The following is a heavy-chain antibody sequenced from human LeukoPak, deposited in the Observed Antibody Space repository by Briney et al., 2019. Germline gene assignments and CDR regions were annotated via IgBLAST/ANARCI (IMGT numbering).Heavy chain of an antibody. CDR3: ARSIDWYFLDY. CDR2: IYSGGNT. CDR1: GFTVTNNY. V-gene: IGHV3-53*01. J-gene: IGHJ4*02. D-gene: IGHD3-9*01. Sequence: GGSLRPSCAASGFTVTNNYMSWVRQAPGKGLEWVSVIYSGGNTYYADSVKGRFTISRDNSKNTLYLQMDSLRAEDTAVYYCARSIDWYFLDYWGQGTLVTVSS.